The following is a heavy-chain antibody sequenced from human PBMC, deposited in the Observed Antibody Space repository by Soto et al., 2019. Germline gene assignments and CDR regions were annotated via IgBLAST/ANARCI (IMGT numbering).Heavy chain of an antibody. Sequence: SETLSLTCTVSGGSISSSSYYWGWIRQPPGKGLEWIGSIFYSGSTYYNPSLKSRVTISVDTSKNQFSLKLSSVTAADTAMYYCFCIFSGGYSYVFYYYGMDVWGQGTTVTVSS. CDR2: IFYSGST. CDR3: FCIFSGGYSYVFYYYGMDV. V-gene: IGHV4-39*01. CDR1: GGSISSSSYY. J-gene: IGHJ6*02. D-gene: IGHD5-18*01.